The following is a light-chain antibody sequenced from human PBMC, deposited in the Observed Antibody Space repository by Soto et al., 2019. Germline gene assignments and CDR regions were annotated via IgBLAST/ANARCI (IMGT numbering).Light chain of an antibody. J-gene: IGKJ1*01. Sequence: ILLAHSPATPSLSLVDIATLSFRASQSVSNNYLAWYQQKPGQAPRLLIYGASNRATGIPDRFGGSGSGTEFTLTSSILQPDYISAYSSQQYHSYWPFGQGTKVDI. CDR3: QQYHSYWP. V-gene: IGKV3-20*01. CDR2: GAS. CDR1: QSVSNNY.